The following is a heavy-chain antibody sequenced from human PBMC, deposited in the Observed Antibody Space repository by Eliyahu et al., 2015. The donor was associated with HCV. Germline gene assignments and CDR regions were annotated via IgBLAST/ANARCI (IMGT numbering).Heavy chain of an antibody. J-gene: IGHJ4*02. CDR3: AKARNPVYGVSDSDY. Sequence: EVQLLESGGGLIHXGGSLXLSXAASGFXFTKNAMSWVRQGPGKGLEWVSSISGSGGSTYYADSVKGRFAISRDNSKNTLYLQMNSLRVEDTAIYYCAKARNPVYGVSDSDYWGQGTLVTVSS. D-gene: IGHD2-8*01. CDR2: ISGSGGST. CDR1: GFXFTKNA. V-gene: IGHV3-23*01.